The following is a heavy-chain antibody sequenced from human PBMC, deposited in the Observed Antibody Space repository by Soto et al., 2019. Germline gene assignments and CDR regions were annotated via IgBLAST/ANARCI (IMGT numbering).Heavy chain of an antibody. CDR2: INRSGST. CDR3: ARDKIPGLFDY. V-gene: IGHV4-34*01. D-gene: IGHD2-21*01. CDR1: GGSFSGHY. Sequence: QVQLQQWGAGLLTPSETLSLTCAVYGGSFSGHYWTWIRQPPGTGLEWIGEINRSGSTNYSPSLKSRVTISVDTSKHQFSLKLTSVTAADTAVYYCARDKIPGLFDYWGQGTLVTVSS. J-gene: IGHJ4*02.